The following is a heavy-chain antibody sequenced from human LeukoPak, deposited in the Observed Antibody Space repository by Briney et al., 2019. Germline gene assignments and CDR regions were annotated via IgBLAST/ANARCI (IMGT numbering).Heavy chain of an antibody. CDR1: GGSISSYY. J-gene: IGHJ5*02. D-gene: IGHD6-13*01. V-gene: IGHV4-34*01. CDR2: INHSGST. Sequence: PSETLSLTCTVSGGSISSYYWSWIRQPAGKGLEWIGEINHSGSTNYNPSLKSRVTISVDTSKNQFSLKLSSVTAADTAVYYCARAYSSSWYFNWFDPWGQGTLVTVSS. CDR3: ARAYSSSWYFNWFDP.